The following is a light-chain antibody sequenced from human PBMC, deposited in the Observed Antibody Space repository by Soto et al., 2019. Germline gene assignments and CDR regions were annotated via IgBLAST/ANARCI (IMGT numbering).Light chain of an antibody. Sequence: EILMTQSPATLSVSPGERVTLSCRASQSVSSNLAWYQQKPGQAPRRLIFGASTRATGIPARFSGSGSGTEFTLTISSLQSEDFAVYYCQQYNVWPRAFGQGTKVEIK. CDR3: QQYNVWPRA. J-gene: IGKJ1*01. V-gene: IGKV3-15*01. CDR2: GAS. CDR1: QSVSSN.